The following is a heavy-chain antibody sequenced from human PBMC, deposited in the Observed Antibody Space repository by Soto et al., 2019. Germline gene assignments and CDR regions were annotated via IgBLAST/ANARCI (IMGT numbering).Heavy chain of an antibody. CDR3: ARGMFLDY. CDR2: INEDESNT. CDR1: GLTFGNNW. Sequence: EVQLVESGGGLVQPGGSLRLSGETSGLTFGNNWMHWVRQAPGKGPVWVSRINEDESNTNYADSVKGRFTISRDNAKNTLYLHMSSLRAEDTAVYYCARGMFLDYWGQGTRVTVSS. V-gene: IGHV3-74*01. D-gene: IGHD3-10*02. J-gene: IGHJ4*02.